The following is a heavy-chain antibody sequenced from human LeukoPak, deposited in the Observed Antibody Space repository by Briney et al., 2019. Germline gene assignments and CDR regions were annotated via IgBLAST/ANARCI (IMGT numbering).Heavy chain of an antibody. CDR1: GFTVSSNY. CDR3: ARDHYDFWSGYSGVNWFDP. J-gene: IGHJ5*02. V-gene: IGHV3-66*02. Sequence: PGGSLRLSCAASGFTVSSNYMSWVRQAPGKGLEWVTVIYSGGSTYYADSVKGRFTISRDNSKNTLYLHMNSLRAEDTAVYYCARDHYDFWSGYSGVNWFDPWGQGTLVTVSS. CDR2: IYSGGST. D-gene: IGHD3-3*01.